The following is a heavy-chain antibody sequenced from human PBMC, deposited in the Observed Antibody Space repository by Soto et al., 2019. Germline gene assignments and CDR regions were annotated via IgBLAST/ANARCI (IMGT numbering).Heavy chain of an antibody. D-gene: IGHD1-1*01. CDR2: ISSSSSYI. V-gene: IGHV3-21*01. Sequence: GGSLRLSCAAPGFTFSSYSMNWVRQAPGKGLEWVSSISSSSSYIYYADSVKGRFTISRDNAKNSLYLQMNSLRAEDTAVYYCARGTTGTTRYFDYWGQGTLVTVSS. J-gene: IGHJ4*02. CDR3: ARGTTGTTRYFDY. CDR1: GFTFSSYS.